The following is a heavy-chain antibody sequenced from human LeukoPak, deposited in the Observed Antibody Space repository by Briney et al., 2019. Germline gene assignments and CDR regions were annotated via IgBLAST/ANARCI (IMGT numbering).Heavy chain of an antibody. J-gene: IGHJ3*02. Sequence: GGSLRLSCAASGFTFSDYYMSWIRQAPGKGLEGVSYISSRGSTIYYADSVKGRFTISRDNAKNSLYLQMNSLRAEDTAVYYCPSALRGGSYPDAFDIWGQGTMVTVSS. D-gene: IGHD1-26*01. CDR3: PSALRGGSYPDAFDI. CDR1: GFTFSDYY. V-gene: IGHV3-11*01. CDR2: ISSRGSTI.